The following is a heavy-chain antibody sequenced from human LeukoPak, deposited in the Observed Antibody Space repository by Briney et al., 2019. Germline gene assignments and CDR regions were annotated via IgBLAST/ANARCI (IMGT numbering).Heavy chain of an antibody. V-gene: IGHV4-59*01. J-gene: IGHJ3*02. CDR2: IYYSGST. CDR3: ASTLFYISAVVGTGVAFDI. D-gene: IGHD6-19*01. Sequence: SETLSLTCTVSGGSISSYYWSWIRQPPGKGLEWIGYIYYSGSTNYNPSLKSRVTISVDTSKNQFSLKLSSVTAADTAVYYCASTLFYISAVVGTGVAFDIWGQGTMVAVSS. CDR1: GGSISSYY.